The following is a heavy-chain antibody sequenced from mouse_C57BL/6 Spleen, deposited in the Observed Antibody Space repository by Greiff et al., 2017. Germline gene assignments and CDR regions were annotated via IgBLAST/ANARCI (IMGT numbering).Heavy chain of an antibody. CDR3: TTLYYYGKPFDY. J-gene: IGHJ2*01. CDR2: IDPETGGT. Sequence: VQLQQSGAELVRPGASVTLSCKASGYTFTDYEMHWVKQTPVHGLEWIGAIDPETGGTAYNQKFKGKAILTADKSSSTAYMELRSLTSEDSAVYYCTTLYYYGKPFDYWGQSTTLTASS. D-gene: IGHD1-1*01. V-gene: IGHV1-15*01. CDR1: GYTFTDYE.